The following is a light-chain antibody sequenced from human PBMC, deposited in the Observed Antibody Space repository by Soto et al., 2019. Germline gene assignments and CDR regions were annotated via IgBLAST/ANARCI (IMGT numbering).Light chain of an antibody. J-gene: IGKJ1*01. CDR1: QSVSSSY. CDR2: GAS. V-gene: IGKV3D-20*02. Sequence: EIVFTQSPGTLSLSPGERATLSCRASQSVSSSYLAWYQQKPGQAPRLLIYGASSRATGIPARFSGGGSGTDFTLTISSLEPEDFAVYYCQQRSDWPWTFGQGTKVDIK. CDR3: QQRSDWPWT.